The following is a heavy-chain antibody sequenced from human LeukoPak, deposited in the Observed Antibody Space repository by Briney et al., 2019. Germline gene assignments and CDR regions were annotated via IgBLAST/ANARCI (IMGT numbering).Heavy chain of an antibody. CDR3: ARLFGELLYSDY. J-gene: IGHJ4*02. CDR2: LYSGGST. D-gene: IGHD3-10*02. V-gene: IGHV3-53*05. CDR1: GFTVSSNY. Sequence: PGGSLRLSCAASGFTVSSNYMTWVRQAPGKGLEWVSVLYSGGSTYYADSVKGRFTISRDNSKNTLYLQMNSLRGEDTAVYSCARLFGELLYSDYWGQGTLVTVSS.